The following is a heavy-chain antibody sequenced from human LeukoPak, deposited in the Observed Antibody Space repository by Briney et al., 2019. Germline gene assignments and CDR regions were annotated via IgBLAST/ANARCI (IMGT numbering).Heavy chain of an antibody. J-gene: IGHJ4*02. V-gene: IGHV4-38-2*02. D-gene: IGHD5-12*01. CDR2: IYHSGST. CDR1: GYSISSGYY. CDR3: ARLRWLRLGAFDY. Sequence: PSETLSLTCTVSGYSISSGYYWGWIRQPPVKGLEWIGSIYHSGSTYYNPSLKSRVTISVDTSKNQFSLKLSSVTAADTAVYYCARLRWLRLGAFDYWGQGTLVTVSS.